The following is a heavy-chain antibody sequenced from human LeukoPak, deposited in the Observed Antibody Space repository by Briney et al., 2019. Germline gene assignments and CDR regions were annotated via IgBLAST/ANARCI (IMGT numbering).Heavy chain of an antibody. V-gene: IGHV4-39*01. J-gene: IGHJ4*02. D-gene: IGHD4-23*01. CDR1: GGSISSSSYY. CDR3: ARHGTVVTLYYFDY. CDR2: IYYSGST. Sequence: SETLSLTCTVSGGSISSSSYYWGWIRQPPGKGLEWIGSIYYSGSTYYNPSLKSRVTISVDTSKNQFSLKLSSVTAADTAVYYCARHGTVVTLYYFDYWGQGTLVTVSS.